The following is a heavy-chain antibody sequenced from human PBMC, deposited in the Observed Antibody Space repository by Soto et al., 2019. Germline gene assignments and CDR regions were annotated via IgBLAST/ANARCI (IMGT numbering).Heavy chain of an antibody. CDR2: INHSGST. D-gene: IGHD2-2*02. CDR3: ARGRYISKVVPAAIGRYYGMDV. J-gene: IGHJ6*02. V-gene: IGHV4-34*01. Sequence: SETLSLTCAVYGGSFSGYYWSWIRQPPGKGLEWIGEINHSGSTNYNPSLKSRVTISVDTSKNQFSLKLSSVTAADTAVYYCARGRYISKVVPAAIGRYYGMDVWGQGTTVTVSS. CDR1: GGSFSGYY.